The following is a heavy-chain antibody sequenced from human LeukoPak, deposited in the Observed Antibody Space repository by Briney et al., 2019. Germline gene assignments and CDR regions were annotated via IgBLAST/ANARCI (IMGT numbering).Heavy chain of an antibody. J-gene: IGHJ5*02. Sequence: GASLKISCRGSGYSFTTYWIGWGRQMPGKGLEWMGIIYPGDPDTRYSPSFQGQVTMSADKSINTAYLQWSSLKASDTAMYYCARHGVGATFDPWGQGTLVTVSS. V-gene: IGHV5-51*01. D-gene: IGHD3-16*01. CDR2: IYPGDPDT. CDR3: ARHGVGATFDP. CDR1: GYSFTTYW.